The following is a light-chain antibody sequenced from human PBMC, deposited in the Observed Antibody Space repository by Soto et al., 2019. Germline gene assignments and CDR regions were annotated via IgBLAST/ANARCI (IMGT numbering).Light chain of an antibody. Sequence: ALTQPASVSGSPGQSITISCTGTSSDVGSYNLVSWYQQHPGKAPKLMIYEGSKRPSGVSNRFSGSKSGNTASLTISGLQAEDGADYYCCSYAGSSTYVFGTGTKVT. CDR3: CSYAGSSTYV. CDR2: EGS. CDR1: SSDVGSYNL. V-gene: IGLV2-23*01. J-gene: IGLJ1*01.